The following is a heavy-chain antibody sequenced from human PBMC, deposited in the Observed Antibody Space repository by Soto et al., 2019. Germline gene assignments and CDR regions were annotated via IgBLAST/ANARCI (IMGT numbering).Heavy chain of an antibody. CDR3: ATLFSSGSSLDY. J-gene: IGHJ4*02. CDR1: GFTLRSYW. V-gene: IGHV3-74*01. Sequence: EVQLVESGGGLVQPGGSLRLSCGASGFTLRSYWMHWVRQAPGKGLVWVSNINSDGSSTNYADSVKGRFTISRDNAKNTLYLHMNSLRADDTAVYYCATLFSSGSSLDYWGQGTLVTVSS. CDR2: INSDGSST. D-gene: IGHD3-10*01.